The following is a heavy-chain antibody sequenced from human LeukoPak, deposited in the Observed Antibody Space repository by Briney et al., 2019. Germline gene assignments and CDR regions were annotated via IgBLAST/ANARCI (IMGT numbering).Heavy chain of an antibody. Sequence: GASVKASCKASGYTFTGYNMHWVRQAPGQGLEWMGWINPNSGGTNYAQKFQGRVTMTRDTSISTAYMELSRLRSDDTAVYYCARGIAARPHSYYYYYYMDVWGKGTTVTVSS. D-gene: IGHD6-6*01. J-gene: IGHJ6*03. CDR3: ARGIAARPHSYYYYYYMDV. CDR1: GYTFTGYN. CDR2: INPNSGGT. V-gene: IGHV1-2*02.